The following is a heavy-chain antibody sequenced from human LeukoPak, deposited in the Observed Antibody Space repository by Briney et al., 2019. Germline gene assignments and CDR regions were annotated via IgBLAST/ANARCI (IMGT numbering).Heavy chain of an antibody. CDR3: ARDRGYSYDKLYYFDY. V-gene: IGHV1-69*05. J-gene: IGHJ4*02. D-gene: IGHD5-18*01. CDR2: IIPIFGTA. Sequence: GASVKVSCKASGYTFTGYYMHWVRQAPGQGLEWMGGIIPIFGTANYAQKFQGRVTITTDESTSTAYMELSSLRSEDTAVYYCARDRGYSYDKLYYFDYWGQGTLVTVSS. CDR1: GYTFTGYY.